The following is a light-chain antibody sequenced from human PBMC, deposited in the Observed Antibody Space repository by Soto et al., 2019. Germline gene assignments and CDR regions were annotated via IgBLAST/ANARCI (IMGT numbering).Light chain of an antibody. V-gene: IGLV2-14*01. CDR3: SSYTTTRTLV. Sequence: QSVLTQPASVSGSPGQSITISCTGTSNDVGAYNYVAWYQHHPGKAPKLLVYEIINRPSGVSNRFSGYQSGNTASLTISGLQPEDEADYYCSSYTTTRTLVFGTGTK. CDR1: SNDVGAYNY. J-gene: IGLJ1*01. CDR2: EII.